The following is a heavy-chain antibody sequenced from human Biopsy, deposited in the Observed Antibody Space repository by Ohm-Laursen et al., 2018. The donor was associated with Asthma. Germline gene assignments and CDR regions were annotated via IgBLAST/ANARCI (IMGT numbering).Heavy chain of an antibody. D-gene: IGHD2-2*01. V-gene: IGHV3-23*01. J-gene: IGHJ6*02. Sequence: SLRLSCTASGFTFSSYGMNWVRQAPGKGLQWVSSISTGAGSTYYADSVRGRFTISRDNSNTVFLQMNSLRAEDTAVYYCARISICRTTTCYSYFSYSMDVWGQGTTVTVSS. CDR2: ISTGAGST. CDR3: ARISICRTTTCYSYFSYSMDV. CDR1: GFTFSSYG.